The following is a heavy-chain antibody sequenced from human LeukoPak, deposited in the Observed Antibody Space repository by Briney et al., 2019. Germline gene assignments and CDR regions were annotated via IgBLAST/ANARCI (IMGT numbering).Heavy chain of an antibody. J-gene: IGHJ4*02. CDR3: ARDTSRGFQYYFDY. CDR2: ISNFGSTI. CDR1: GFTFSSYE. Sequence: GGSVRLSCAASGFTFSSYEMNWVRQGPGKGLEWVSYISNFGSTIYYADSVNGRFTISRDNAKNSLYLQMKSLRVEDTAVYYCARDTSRGFQYYFDYWGQGTLVTVSS. V-gene: IGHV3-48*03.